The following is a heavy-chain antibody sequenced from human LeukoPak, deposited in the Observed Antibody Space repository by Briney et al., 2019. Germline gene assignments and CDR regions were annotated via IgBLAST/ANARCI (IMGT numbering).Heavy chain of an antibody. J-gene: IGHJ4*02. V-gene: IGHV3-33*06. CDR3: AKSDIVVVPAAIGY. CDR2: IWYDGSNK. D-gene: IGHD2-2*01. CDR1: GFTFSSYG. Sequence: PGGSLRPSCAASGFTFSSYGMHWVRQAPGKGLEWVAVIWYDGSNKYYADSVKGRFTISRDNSKNTLYLQMNSLRAEDTAVYYCAKSDIVVVPAAIGYWGQGALVTVSS.